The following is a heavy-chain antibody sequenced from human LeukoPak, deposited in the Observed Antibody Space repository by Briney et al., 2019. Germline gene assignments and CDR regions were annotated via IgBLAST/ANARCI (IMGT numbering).Heavy chain of an antibody. Sequence: SETLSLTCTVSGGSISSYYWSWIRQPPGKGLEWIGYIYYSGSTNYNPSLKSRVTISVDTSKNQFSLKLSSVTAADTAVYYCARPHVEMATISAFDIWGQGTMVNVSS. D-gene: IGHD5-24*01. CDR3: ARPHVEMATISAFDI. CDR1: GGSISSYY. V-gene: IGHV4-59*08. CDR2: IYYSGST. J-gene: IGHJ3*02.